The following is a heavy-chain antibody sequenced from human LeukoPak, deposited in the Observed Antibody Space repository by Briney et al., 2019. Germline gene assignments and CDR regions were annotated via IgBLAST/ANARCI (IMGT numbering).Heavy chain of an antibody. V-gene: IGHV3-30-3*01. Sequence: GGSLRLSCEASGFTFSDYAMHWFRQAPGKGLEWVAVISKDGSDKYYPGSVRGRFTISRDNSKNTIYLQMDSLRAEDTAIYYCARDYWWNYDYWGQGTLVTVSS. CDR2: ISKDGSDK. D-gene: IGHD1-7*01. CDR1: GFTFSDYA. J-gene: IGHJ4*02. CDR3: ARDYWWNYDY.